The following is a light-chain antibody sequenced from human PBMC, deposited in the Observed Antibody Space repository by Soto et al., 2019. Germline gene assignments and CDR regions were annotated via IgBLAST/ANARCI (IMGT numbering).Light chain of an antibody. J-gene: IGKJ1*01. Sequence: EIVLTQAPGTLSLSPGERATLSCRASQSFSSSYLAWYQQKPGQAPRLLIYGASSMATAIPDRFSGSGSGTDCTLIRSRLELDDLAAYYWQQAGSYSQTFGQGTQVEIK. CDR2: GAS. CDR1: QSFSSSY. V-gene: IGKV3-20*01. CDR3: QQAGSYSQT.